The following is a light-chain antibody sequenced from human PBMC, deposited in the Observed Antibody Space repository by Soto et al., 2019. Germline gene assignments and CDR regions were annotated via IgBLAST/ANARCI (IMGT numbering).Light chain of an antibody. Sequence: DIQMTQSPSSLSASVVDRVTITCRASQSISSYVNWYQQKPGKAPKLLIYAASSLQSGVPSRFSGSGSGTDLTLTSSSLQPEDFATYYCQQSYSTPRTFGQGTKVEIK. CDR2: AAS. V-gene: IGKV1-39*01. J-gene: IGKJ1*01. CDR1: QSISSY. CDR3: QQSYSTPRT.